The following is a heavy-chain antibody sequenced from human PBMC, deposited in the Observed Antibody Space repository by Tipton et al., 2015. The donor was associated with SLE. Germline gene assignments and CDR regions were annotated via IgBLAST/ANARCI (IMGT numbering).Heavy chain of an antibody. CDR2: IYYSGST. V-gene: IGHV4-39*07. J-gene: IGHJ3*01. D-gene: IGHD3-3*01. CDR3: ARLPYYDFWSGYNDAFDV. CDR1: GGSISSSSYY. Sequence: TLSLTCTVSGGSISSSSYYWGWIRQPPGKGLEWIGSIYYSGSTYYNPSLKSRVTISVDTSKNQFSLKLSSVTAADTAVYYCARLPYYDFWSGYNDAFDVWGQGTLVTVSS.